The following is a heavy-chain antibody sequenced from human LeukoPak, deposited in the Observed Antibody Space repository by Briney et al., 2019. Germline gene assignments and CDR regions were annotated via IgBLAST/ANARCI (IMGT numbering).Heavy chain of an antibody. CDR2: IYPGDSDT. J-gene: IGHJ4*02. V-gene: IGHV5-51*01. D-gene: IGHD3-10*01. Sequence: GESLKISCKGSGYSFTSYWIGWVRQMPRKGLEWMGIIYPGDSDTRYSPSFQGQVTISADKSNSTAYLQWSSLKASDTAMYYCARLYYGSGSLYYFDYWGQGTLVTVSS. CDR1: GYSFTSYW. CDR3: ARLYYGSGSLYYFDY.